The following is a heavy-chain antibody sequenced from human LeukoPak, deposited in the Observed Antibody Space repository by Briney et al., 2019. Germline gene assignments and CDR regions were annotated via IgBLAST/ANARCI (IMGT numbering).Heavy chain of an antibody. CDR1: GFTFSSYG. J-gene: IGHJ3*02. D-gene: IGHD2-8*01. Sequence: PGRSLRLSCAASGFTFSSYGMHWVRQSPGKGLEWVAVISYDGSNKYCTDSVKARFTISRDNSNNTLYLQINSPRAEDTAAYYCGKDPGYRYAPDAFDIWGPGTMVTVSS. CDR2: ISYDGSNK. V-gene: IGHV3-30*18. CDR3: GKDPGYRYAPDAFDI.